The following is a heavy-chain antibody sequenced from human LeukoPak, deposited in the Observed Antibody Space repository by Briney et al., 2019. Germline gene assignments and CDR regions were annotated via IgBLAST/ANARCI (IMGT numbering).Heavy chain of an antibody. CDR1: GFTFSSYA. V-gene: IGHV3-23*01. CDR2: ISGSGGST. D-gene: IGHD1-26*01. J-gene: IGHJ4*02. Sequence: GGSLRLSCAASGFTFSSYAMSWLRQAPGKGLEWVSAISGSGGSTYYADSVKGRFTISRDNSKNTLYLQMNSLRADDTAVYYCATGPPGARGRVDFDYWGQGTLVTVSS. CDR3: ATGPPGARGRVDFDY.